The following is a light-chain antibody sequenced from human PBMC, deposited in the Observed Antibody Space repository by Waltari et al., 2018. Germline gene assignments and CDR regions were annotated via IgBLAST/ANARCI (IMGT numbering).Light chain of an antibody. CDR1: QSILSSSNNRNV. V-gene: IGKV4-1*01. Sequence: DIVMTQSPNSRAVSLGERATISCKSSQSILSSSNNRNVLSWYQQKPGQPPKLLIYWASTRESGVPDRFSGSGSGTDFTLTISSLQAEDVAVYYCQQYYSDKTFGQGTKVEIK. CDR2: WAS. J-gene: IGKJ1*01. CDR3: QQYYSDKT.